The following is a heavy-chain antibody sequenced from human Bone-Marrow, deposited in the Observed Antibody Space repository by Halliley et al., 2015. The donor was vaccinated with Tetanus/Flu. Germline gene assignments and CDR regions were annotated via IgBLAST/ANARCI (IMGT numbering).Heavy chain of an antibody. J-gene: IGHJ4*02. V-gene: IGHV4-31*02. D-gene: IGHD1-7*01. Sequence: IGFIFYRGNTYYNPSLKSRVTISVDSSNNQFSLNLSPVTAADTAVYYYARDRSISGTTSFVYWGQGTLVTVSS. CDR2: IFYRGNT. CDR3: ARDRSISGTTSFVY.